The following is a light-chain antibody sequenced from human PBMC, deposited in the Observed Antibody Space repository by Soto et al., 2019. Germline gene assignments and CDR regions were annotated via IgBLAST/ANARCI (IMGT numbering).Light chain of an antibody. CDR2: GVS. J-gene: IGKJ1*01. V-gene: IGKV3-15*01. Sequence: EIVMTQSPATVSVSPGERATLSCRTSQSVSSSLAWYQHKPGQAPRLLMYGVSTRATGVPARFSGSGSATEFTLTISSLQSGDFAVYYCQQYSDWPRTCGQGTMVEIK. CDR3: QQYSDWPRT. CDR1: QSVSSS.